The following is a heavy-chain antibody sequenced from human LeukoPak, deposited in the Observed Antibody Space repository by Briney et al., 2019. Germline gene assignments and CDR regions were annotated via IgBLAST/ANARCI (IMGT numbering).Heavy chain of an antibody. Sequence: PGGSLRLSCVASGFNFHVFGMSWVRQTPGKGLEWVSAISQGGGTYYADSVKGRFTISRDNSNKALYLQMSSLGVEDTANDFCVKDQRTLPGQSDSSCVPVLDAFDFWGQGTAVTVSS. CDR2: ISQGGGT. J-gene: IGHJ3*01. D-gene: IGHD3-22*01. CDR3: VKDQRTLPGQSDSSCVPVLDAFDF. CDR1: GFNFHVFG. V-gene: IGHV3-23*01.